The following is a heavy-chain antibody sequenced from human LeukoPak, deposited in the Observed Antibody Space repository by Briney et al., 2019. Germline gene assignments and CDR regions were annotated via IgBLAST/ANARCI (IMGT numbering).Heavy chain of an antibody. CDR1: GFIFSSYG. J-gene: IGHJ4*02. Sequence: PGGSLRLSCAASGFIFSSYGMSWVRQAPGKGLEWISSTSTRGGSTFYADSVKGRFFISRDNSNNTLFLLMNSLRVDDTAVYYCAKARSSWGRYFDFWGRGTLVTVSS. D-gene: IGHD3-16*01. CDR2: TSTRGGST. V-gene: IGHV3-23*01. CDR3: AKARSSWGRYFDF.